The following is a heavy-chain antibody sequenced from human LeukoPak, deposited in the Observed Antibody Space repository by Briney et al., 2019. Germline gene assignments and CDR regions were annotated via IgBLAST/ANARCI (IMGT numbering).Heavy chain of an antibody. V-gene: IGHV4-39*07. J-gene: IGHJ4*02. CDR3: AKVMNFDY. CDR2: IFYSGST. CDR1: GGSISTSSYY. Sequence: SETLSLTCTVSGGSISTSSYYWGWVRQPPGKGLEWIGNIFYSGSTYYSPSLKSRVTISLDTSRNQFSLKLNSVTAADTAVYYCAKVMNFDYWGQGTLVTVSS.